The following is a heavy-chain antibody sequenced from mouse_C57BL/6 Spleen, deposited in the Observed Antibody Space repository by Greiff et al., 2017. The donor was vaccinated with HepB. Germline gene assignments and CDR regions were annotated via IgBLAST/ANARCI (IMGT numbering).Heavy chain of an antibody. Sequence: QVQLQQSGAELVRPGTSVKMSCKASGYTFTNYWIGWAKQRPGHGLEWIGDIYPVGGYTNYNEKFKGQATLTADKSSSTAYMQFSSLTSEDSAIYYCARSGGYDYDAAWFAYWGQGTLVTVSA. CDR2: IYPVGGYT. CDR1: GYTFTNYW. D-gene: IGHD2-4*01. V-gene: IGHV1-63*01. J-gene: IGHJ3*01. CDR3: ARSGGYDYDAAWFAY.